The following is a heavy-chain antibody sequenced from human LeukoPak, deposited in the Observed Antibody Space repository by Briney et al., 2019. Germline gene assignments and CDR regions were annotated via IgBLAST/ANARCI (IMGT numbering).Heavy chain of an antibody. CDR3: ARASPPDCTNGVCSAYNIDY. V-gene: IGHV4-38-2*02. J-gene: IGHJ4*02. CDR2: IYHSGST. D-gene: IGHD2-8*01. Sequence: SETLSLTCTVSGYSITNTYYWGWIRQPPGKGLERIGSIYHSGSTYYNPSLKSRVTISVDTSKNQFSLKLSSLTAADTAVYYCARASPPDCTNGVCSAYNIDYWGQGTLVTVSS. CDR1: GYSITNTYY.